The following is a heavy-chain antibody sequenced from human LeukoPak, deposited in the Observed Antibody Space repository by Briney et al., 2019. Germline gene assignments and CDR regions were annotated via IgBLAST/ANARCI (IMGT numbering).Heavy chain of an antibody. V-gene: IGHV1-69*06. CDR1: GGTFSSYT. J-gene: IGHJ3*02. CDR3: ARPKYSSGWYDDAFDI. Sequence: SVKVSCKTSGGTFSSYTISWVRQAPGQGLEWMGGIIPIFGTTNYAQKFQGRVTITADKSTSTAYMELSRLRSDDTAVYYCARPKYSSGWYDDAFDIWGQGTMVTVSS. D-gene: IGHD6-19*01. CDR2: IIPIFGTT.